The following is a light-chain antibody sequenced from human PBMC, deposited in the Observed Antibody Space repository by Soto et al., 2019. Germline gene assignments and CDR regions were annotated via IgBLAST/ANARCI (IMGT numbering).Light chain of an antibody. CDR3: QQYNQWPLT. J-gene: IGKJ4*01. CDR1: QSVNSY. CDR2: GAS. V-gene: IGKV3-15*01. Sequence: ETVMTQSPATLSVSPGERATLSCRAGQSVNSYLAWYQQKPGQAPRLLIRGASARATGIPARFSGSGSGTEFTLTISSLQFEDFAVYYCQQYNQWPLTFGGGTKV.